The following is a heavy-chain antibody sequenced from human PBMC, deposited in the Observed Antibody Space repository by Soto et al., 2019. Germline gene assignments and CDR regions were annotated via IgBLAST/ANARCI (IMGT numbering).Heavy chain of an antibody. CDR3: ARELAYYDFWSGHYGMDV. D-gene: IGHD3-3*01. CDR1: GFTFSSYW. V-gene: IGHV3-74*01. Sequence: LRLSCAASGFTFSSYWMHWVRQAPWKGLVWVSRINSDGSSTSYADSVKGRFTISRDNAKNTLYLQMNSLRAEDTAVYYCARELAYYDFWSGHYGMDVWGQGTTVTVSS. CDR2: INSDGSST. J-gene: IGHJ6*02.